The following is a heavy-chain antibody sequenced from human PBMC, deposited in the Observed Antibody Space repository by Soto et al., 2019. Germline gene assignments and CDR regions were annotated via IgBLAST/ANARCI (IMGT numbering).Heavy chain of an antibody. CDR2: INPNSGGT. CDR1: GYTFTGYY. V-gene: IGHV1-2*02. D-gene: IGHD3-22*01. J-gene: IGHJ5*02. Sequence: ASVKVSCKASGYTFTGYYMHWVRQAPGQGLEWMGWINPNSGGTNYAQKSQGRVTMTRDTSISTAYMELSRLRSDDTAVYYCARETPGAPMIVVANWFDPWVKRTLVNGSS. CDR3: ARETPGAPMIVVANWFDP.